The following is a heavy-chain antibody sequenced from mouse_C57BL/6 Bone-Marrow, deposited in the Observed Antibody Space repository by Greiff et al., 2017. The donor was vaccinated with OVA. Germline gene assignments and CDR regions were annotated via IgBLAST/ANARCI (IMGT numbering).Heavy chain of an antibody. V-gene: IGHV1-55*01. J-gene: IGHJ2*01. CDR2: IYPGSGST. D-gene: IGHD1-1*01. Sequence: QVQLQQPGAELVKPGASVKMSCKASGYTFTSYWITWVKQRPGQGLEWIGDIYPGSGSTNYNEKFKSKATLTVDTSSSTAYMQLSSLTSEDSAVYYCARDGSSSYYFDYWGRGTTLTVSS. CDR1: GYTFTSYW. CDR3: ARDGSSSYYFDY.